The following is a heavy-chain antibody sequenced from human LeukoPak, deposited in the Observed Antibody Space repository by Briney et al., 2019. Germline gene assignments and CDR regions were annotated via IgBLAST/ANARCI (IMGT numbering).Heavy chain of an antibody. CDR3: ARAKFGSGSYYMSWFDP. V-gene: IGHV1-69*06. D-gene: IGHD3-10*01. Sequence: ASVKVSCKASGGTFSSCAITWVRQAPGQGLEWMGGIIPIFDTTNYAQKFQGRVTITADKSTSTAYMELSSLRSEDTAVYYCARAKFGSGSYYMSWFDPWGQGTLVTVSS. CDR1: GGTFSSCA. J-gene: IGHJ5*01. CDR2: IIPIFDTT.